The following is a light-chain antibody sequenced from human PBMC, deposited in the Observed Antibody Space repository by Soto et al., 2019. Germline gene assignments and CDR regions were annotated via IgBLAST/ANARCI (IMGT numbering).Light chain of an antibody. CDR3: TSYTTSSPYLV. J-gene: IGLJ3*02. Sequence: QSALTQPASVSGSPGQSITISCTGTSSDVGGYNYVSWYQQHPGKVPKLIIYDVTNRPSGVSNRFSGSKSGNTASLTISGLQAEDEADYYCTSYTTSSPYLVFGGGTKLTVL. CDR1: SSDVGGYNY. V-gene: IGLV2-14*03. CDR2: DVT.